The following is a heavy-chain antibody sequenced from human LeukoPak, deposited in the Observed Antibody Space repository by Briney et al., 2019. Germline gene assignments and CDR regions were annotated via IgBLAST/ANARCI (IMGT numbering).Heavy chain of an antibody. D-gene: IGHD2-15*01. CDR3: AREGVAY. Sequence: GGSLRLSCAASGFTFRSYAMPWVRQAPGKGLEWVAVISYDGSNKYYADSVKGRFTISRDNAKNTLYLQMNSLRAEDTAVYYCAREGVAYWGQGTLVTVSS. V-gene: IGHV3-30-3*01. J-gene: IGHJ4*02. CDR2: ISYDGSNK. CDR1: GFTFRSYA.